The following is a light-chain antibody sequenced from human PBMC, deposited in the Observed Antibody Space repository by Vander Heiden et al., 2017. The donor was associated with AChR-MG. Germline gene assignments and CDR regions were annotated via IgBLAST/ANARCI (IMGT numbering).Light chain of an antibody. CDR2: DAS. Sequence: DIQMTQSPSSLSAFVGDRVTITCQASQDINYYLNWYQQKPGKAPKILIYDASNLMPGVPSRFSGGGSETHFSFTISSLQPEDFAIYFCQQFDSVPYTFGQGTKLEMK. V-gene: IGKV1-33*01. J-gene: IGKJ2*01. CDR1: QDINYY. CDR3: QQFDSVPYT.